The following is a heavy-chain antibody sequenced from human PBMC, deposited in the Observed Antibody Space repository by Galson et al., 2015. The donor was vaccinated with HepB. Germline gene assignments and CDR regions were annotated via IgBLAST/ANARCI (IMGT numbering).Heavy chain of an antibody. Sequence: SVKVSCKASGFTFTSSAMQWVRQARGQRLEWIGWIVVGSGNTNYAQKFQERVTITRDMSTSTAYMELSSLRSEDTAVYYCAADPEYCSGGSCYLYYYGMDVWGQGTTVTVSS. CDR3: AADPEYCSGGSCYLYYYGMDV. CDR1: GFTFTSSA. CDR2: IVVGSGNT. J-gene: IGHJ6*02. V-gene: IGHV1-58*02. D-gene: IGHD2-15*01.